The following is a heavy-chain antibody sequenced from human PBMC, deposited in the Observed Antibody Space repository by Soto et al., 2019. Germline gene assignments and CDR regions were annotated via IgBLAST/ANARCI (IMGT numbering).Heavy chain of an antibody. CDR1: GITISNYP. V-gene: IGHV3-23*01. CDR3: VKDDGGNPSTEPH. J-gene: IGHJ4*02. CDR2: ISGSGDRT. Sequence: EVQLLESGGGLVQPGGSLRLSCAASGITISNYPMSWVRQAPGKGLDWVSGISGSGDRTYYADSAKGRFTISKDFSKNSLSLQLDSLRAEDTAVYFCVKDDGGNPSTEPHWGQVTLVTVSS. D-gene: IGHD2-15*01.